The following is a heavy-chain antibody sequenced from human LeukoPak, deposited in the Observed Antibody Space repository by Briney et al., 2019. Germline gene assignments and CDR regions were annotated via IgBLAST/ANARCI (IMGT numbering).Heavy chain of an antibody. D-gene: IGHD3-10*01. CDR3: ARTHGSGSYSHFDY. Sequence: GGSLRLSCAASGFTFSDYYMSWIRQAPGKGLEWVSYISSSSYTNYADSVKGRFTISRDNAKNSLYLQMNSLRAEDTAVYYCARTHGSGSYSHFDYWGQGTLVTVSS. CDR1: GFTFSDYY. J-gene: IGHJ4*02. CDR2: ISSSSYT. V-gene: IGHV3-11*03.